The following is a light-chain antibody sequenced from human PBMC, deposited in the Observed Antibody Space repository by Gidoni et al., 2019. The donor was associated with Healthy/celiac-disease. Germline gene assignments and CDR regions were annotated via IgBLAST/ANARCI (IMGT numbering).Light chain of an antibody. CDR3: QQYYSTPYT. V-gene: IGKV4-1*01. J-gene: IGKJ2*01. CDR2: GAS. Sequence: IVMTQSPDSLAVSLGDRATINCKSSQSVLYSSNNKNYLAWYQQKPGQPPKLLIYGASTRESGVPDRFSGSGSGTDFTLTISSLQAEDVAVYYCQQYYSTPYTFGQGTKLEIK. CDR1: QSVLYSSNNKNY.